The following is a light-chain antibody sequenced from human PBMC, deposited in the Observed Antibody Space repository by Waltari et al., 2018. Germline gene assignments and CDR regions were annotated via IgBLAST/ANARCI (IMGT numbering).Light chain of an antibody. Sequence: SYVLTQPPSLSLAPGQTATITCGGKNIVSKRVHWYQQKPGQAPIMVVYDDSDRPSGIPERFSGSNSENTATLTIRSVEAGDEADYYCQVWDINSDHWVFGGGTKLTVL. CDR2: DDS. V-gene: IGLV3-21*02. J-gene: IGLJ3*02. CDR1: NIVSKR. CDR3: QVWDINSDHWV.